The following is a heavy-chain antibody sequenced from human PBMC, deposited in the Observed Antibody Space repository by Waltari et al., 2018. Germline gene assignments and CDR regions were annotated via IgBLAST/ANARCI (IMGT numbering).Heavy chain of an antibody. CDR2: IRYDGSNK. Sequence: QVQLVESGGGVVQPGGSLRLSCAASGFTFSSYGLHWVRQDPGKGLEWVAFIRYDGSNKYYADSVKGRFTISRDNSKNTLYLQMNSLRAEDTAVYYCAKVGPIAARRWWFDPWGQGTLVTVSS. D-gene: IGHD6-6*01. CDR3: AKVGPIAARRWWFDP. J-gene: IGHJ5*02. CDR1: GFTFSSYG. V-gene: IGHV3-30*02.